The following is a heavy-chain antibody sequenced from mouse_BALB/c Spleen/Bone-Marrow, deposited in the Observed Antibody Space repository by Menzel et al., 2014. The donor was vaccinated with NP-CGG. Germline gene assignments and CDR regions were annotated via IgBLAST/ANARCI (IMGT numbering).Heavy chain of an antibody. D-gene: IGHD2-4*01. CDR1: GFSLTSYG. V-gene: IGHV2-9*02. Sequence: VMLVESGPGLVAPSQSLSITCTVSGFSLTSYGVHWVRQPPGKGLERLGVIWAGGSTNYNSALMSRLSISEDNSKSQVFLKMNSLQTDDTAMYYCARSTMITEGFAYWGQGTLATVSA. CDR2: IWAGGST. J-gene: IGHJ3*01. CDR3: ARSTMITEGFAY.